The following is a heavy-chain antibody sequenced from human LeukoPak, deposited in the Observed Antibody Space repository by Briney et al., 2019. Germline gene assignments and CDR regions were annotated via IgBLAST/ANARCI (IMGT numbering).Heavy chain of an antibody. CDR3: ARPFYYYDSSPRVAFDI. J-gene: IGHJ3*02. Sequence: SETLSLTCTVSGGSISSSSYYWGWIRQPPGKGLEWIGSIYYSGSTYYNPSLKSRVTISVDTSKNQFSLKLSSVTAADTAVYYCARPFYYYDSSPRVAFDIWGQGTMVTVSS. CDR2: IYYSGST. D-gene: IGHD3-22*01. V-gene: IGHV4-39*01. CDR1: GGSISSSSYY.